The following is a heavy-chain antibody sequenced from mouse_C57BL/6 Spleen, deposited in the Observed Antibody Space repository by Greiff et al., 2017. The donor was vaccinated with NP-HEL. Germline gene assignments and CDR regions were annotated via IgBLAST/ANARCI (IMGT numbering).Heavy chain of an antibody. CDR1: GFTFSSYG. J-gene: IGHJ1*03. CDR3: ARHEITTVVAPVFDV. CDR2: ISSGGSYT. Sequence: EVQGVESGGDLVKPGGSLKLSCAASGFTFSSYGMSWVRQTPDKRLEWVATISSGGSYTYYPDSVKGRFTISRDNAKNTLYLQMSSLKSEDTAMYYCARHEITTVVAPVFDVWGTGTTVTVSS. V-gene: IGHV5-6*01. D-gene: IGHD1-1*01.